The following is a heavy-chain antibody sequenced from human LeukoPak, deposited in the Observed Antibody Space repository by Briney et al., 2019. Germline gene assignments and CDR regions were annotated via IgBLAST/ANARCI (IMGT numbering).Heavy chain of an antibody. J-gene: IGHJ4*02. CDR2: INHSGST. V-gene: IGHV4-34*01. Sequence: SETLSLTCAVYGGSFSSYYWSWIRQPPGEGLEWIGEINHSGSTNYNPSLKSRVTISVDTSKKQFSLKLSSMTAADTAVYYCARSRIAARWGQGTLVTVSS. D-gene: IGHD6-13*01. CDR3: ARSRIAAR. CDR1: GGSFSSYY.